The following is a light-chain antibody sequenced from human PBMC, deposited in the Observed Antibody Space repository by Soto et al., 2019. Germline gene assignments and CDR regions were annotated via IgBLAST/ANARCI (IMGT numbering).Light chain of an antibody. V-gene: IGKV1-39*01. CDR2: AAS. Sequence: DIQMTQSPSSLSASVVDRVTITCRASQSITRFLNWYQQKPGKAPKLLIYAASSLQSGVPSRFSDRGSGTNFTLTISSLQPEEFATYYCQQNYSPPPITFGQGTRLEIK. CDR1: QSITRF. J-gene: IGKJ5*01. CDR3: QQNYSPPPIT.